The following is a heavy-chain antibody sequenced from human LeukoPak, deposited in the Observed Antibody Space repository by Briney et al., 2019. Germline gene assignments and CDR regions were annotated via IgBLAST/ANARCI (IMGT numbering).Heavy chain of an antibody. CDR2: INSDGSST. D-gene: IGHD2-21*02. CDR1: GFTFSSYW. J-gene: IGHJ4*02. Sequence: GGSLRLSCAASGFTFSSYWMHWVRQAPGKGLVWVSRINSDGSSTSYADSVKGRFTISRDNAKNTLYLQMNSLRAEDTAVYYCARDSKYCGGDCYSGGPDYWGQGTLVTVSS. CDR3: ARDSKYCGGDCYSGGPDY. V-gene: IGHV3-74*01.